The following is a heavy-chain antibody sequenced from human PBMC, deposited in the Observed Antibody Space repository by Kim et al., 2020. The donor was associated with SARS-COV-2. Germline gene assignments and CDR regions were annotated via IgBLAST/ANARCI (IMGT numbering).Heavy chain of an antibody. CDR1: GDSISGYY. CDR3: ARHLGAPAMAFDS. V-gene: IGHV4-59*08. J-gene: IGHJ4*02. D-gene: IGHD5-18*01. CDR2: IYSSGST. Sequence: SETLSLTCSVSGDSISGYYWSWIRQPPGKGLEWIGYIYSSGSTQYNPSLSSRVTLSLDTSNHVFSLKLTSVTAADTAVYHCARHLGAPAMAFDSWGQGTL.